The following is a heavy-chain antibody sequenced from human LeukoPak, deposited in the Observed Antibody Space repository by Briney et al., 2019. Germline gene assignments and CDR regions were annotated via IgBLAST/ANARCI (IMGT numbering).Heavy chain of an antibody. CDR3: ARPRYASEPYYMDV. CDR2: IHPGDAET. Sequence: GESLKISCKGSGYTFTNYWIAWVRQMPGKGLEWMGIIHPGDAETRYSPSFQGQVTFSADKSISTAYLQWSSLKASDTAMYYCARPRYASEPYYMDVWGKGTTVTISS. D-gene: IGHD3-10*01. CDR1: GYTFTNYW. V-gene: IGHV5-51*01. J-gene: IGHJ6*03.